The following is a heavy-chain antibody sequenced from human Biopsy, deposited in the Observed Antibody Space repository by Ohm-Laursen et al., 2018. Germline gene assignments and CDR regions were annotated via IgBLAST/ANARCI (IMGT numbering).Heavy chain of an antibody. CDR1: GGPIDSYY. Sequence: GTLSLTCAASGGPIDSYYWSWIRQPPGKGLEWIGYFRFEDRTSYNSSLKSRVTISADTSKNQFSLRLSSVTAADTAVYYCALGGGSYVNFDYWGQGTLVTVSS. V-gene: IGHV4-59*01. CDR3: ALGGGSYVNFDY. CDR2: FRFEDRT. D-gene: IGHD1-26*01. J-gene: IGHJ4*02.